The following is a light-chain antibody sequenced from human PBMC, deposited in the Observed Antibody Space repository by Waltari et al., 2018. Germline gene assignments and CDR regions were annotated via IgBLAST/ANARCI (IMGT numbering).Light chain of an antibody. V-gene: IGLV3-1*01. J-gene: IGLJ1*01. CDR2: QNA. CDR1: ELGDKY. Sequence: SYELTQPPSVSVSPGQTATITCSGDELGDKYVFWYQHKPGQSPVLVIYQNARRPSGIPERFSGSNSGNTATLTISGTQAIDEADYYCQAWDSSAAGVFGPGTKVTVL. CDR3: QAWDSSAAGV.